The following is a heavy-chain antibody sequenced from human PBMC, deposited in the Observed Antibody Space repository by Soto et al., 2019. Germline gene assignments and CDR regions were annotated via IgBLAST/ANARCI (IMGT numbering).Heavy chain of an antibody. CDR3: AKVRGFYCYYGMDV. CDR2: ISGSGGST. D-gene: IGHD3-10*01. Sequence: GSLRLSCAASGFTFSNYAMTWVRQAPGKGLEWVSAISGSGGSTYYADSVKGRFTISRDNPRNTLYLQMNSLGAEDTAVYYCAKVRGFYCYYGMDVWGQGTTVTVSS. V-gene: IGHV3-23*01. CDR1: GFTFSNYA. J-gene: IGHJ6*02.